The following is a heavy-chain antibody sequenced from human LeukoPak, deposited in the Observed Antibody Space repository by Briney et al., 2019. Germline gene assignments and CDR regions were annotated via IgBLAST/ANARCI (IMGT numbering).Heavy chain of an antibody. CDR1: RFTVSSNY. J-gene: IGHJ4*02. CDR3: VRDATWGGDFDY. Sequence: GGSPRLSCAASRFTVSSNYMSWVRQAPGKGLEWVANINEAGNDKYYVDSVTGRFTMSRDNAKNSLYLQMNSLRVEDTAVYYCVRDATWGGDFDYWGQGTLVTVSS. V-gene: IGHV3-7*01. D-gene: IGHD3-16*01. CDR2: INEAGNDK.